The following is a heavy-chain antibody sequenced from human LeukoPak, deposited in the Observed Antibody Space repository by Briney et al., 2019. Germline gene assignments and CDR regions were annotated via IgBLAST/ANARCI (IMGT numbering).Heavy chain of an antibody. CDR3: ARDFHYYDSSGYTTSFDY. CDR2: ISGSGGST. V-gene: IGHV3-23*01. CDR1: GFTFSSYA. D-gene: IGHD3-22*01. J-gene: IGHJ4*02. Sequence: GGSLRLSCAASGFTFSSYAMSWVRQAPGKGLEWVSAISGSGGSTYYADSVKGRFTISRDNAKNSLYLQMNSLRAEDTAVYYCARDFHYYDSSGYTTSFDYWGQGTLVTVSS.